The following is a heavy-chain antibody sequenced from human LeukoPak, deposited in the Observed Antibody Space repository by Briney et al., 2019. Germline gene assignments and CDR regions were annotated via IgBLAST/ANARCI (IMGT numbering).Heavy chain of an antibody. CDR3: ARVRWGGLYYFDY. CDR1: GFTFSSYW. V-gene: IGHV3-74*01. CDR2: INDDGRST. D-gene: IGHD3-16*01. Sequence: GGSLRLSRAASGFTFSSYWMHWVRHAPGKGLVGVSRINDDGRSTSYADSVKGRFTISRDNAKNTLYLQMNSLRAEDTAVYYCARVRWGGLYYFDYWGQGTLVTVSS. J-gene: IGHJ4*02.